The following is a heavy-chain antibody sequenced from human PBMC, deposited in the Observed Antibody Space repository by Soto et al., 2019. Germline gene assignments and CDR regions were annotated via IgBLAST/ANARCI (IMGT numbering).Heavy chain of an antibody. CDR2: INAGNGNT. CDR1: GYTFTSYA. V-gene: IGHV1-3*01. Sequence: ASVKVSCKASGYTFTSYAMHWVRQAPGQRLEWMGWINAGNGNTKYSQKFQGRVTITRDTSASTAYMELSSLRSEDTAVYYRARGVAQLYDAFDIWGQGTMVTVSS. CDR3: ARGVAQLYDAFDI. J-gene: IGHJ3*02. D-gene: IGHD1-1*01.